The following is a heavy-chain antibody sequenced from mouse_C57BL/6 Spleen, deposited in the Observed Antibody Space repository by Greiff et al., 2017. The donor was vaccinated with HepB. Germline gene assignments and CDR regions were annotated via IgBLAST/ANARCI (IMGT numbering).Heavy chain of an antibody. V-gene: IGHV1-74*01. Sequence: QVQLQQPGAELVKPGASVKVSCKASGYTFTSYWMHWVKQRPGQGLEWIGRIHPSDSDTNYNQKFKGKATLTVVKSSSTAYMQLSSLTSEDSAVYYCAVYDYDGAMDYWGQGTSVTVSS. CDR3: AVYDYDGAMDY. J-gene: IGHJ4*01. CDR1: GYTFTSYW. D-gene: IGHD2-4*01. CDR2: IHPSDSDT.